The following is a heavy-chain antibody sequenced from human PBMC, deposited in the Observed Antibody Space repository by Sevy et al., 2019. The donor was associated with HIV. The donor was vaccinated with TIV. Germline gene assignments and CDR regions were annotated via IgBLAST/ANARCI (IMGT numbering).Heavy chain of an antibody. CDR2: IRGGGDGT. J-gene: IGHJ2*01. CDR3: AKHYIHDMADGWYFDL. Sequence: GGSLRLSCAASGFTFNNYAMSWVRQAPGKGLEGKGLEWVSTIRGGGDGTYNADSVRVRFTISRDNSKNTLYLQVNSLRVEDTAVYYCAKHYIHDMADGWYFDLWGRGTLVTVSS. CDR1: GFTFNNYA. D-gene: IGHD4-4*01. V-gene: IGHV3-23*01.